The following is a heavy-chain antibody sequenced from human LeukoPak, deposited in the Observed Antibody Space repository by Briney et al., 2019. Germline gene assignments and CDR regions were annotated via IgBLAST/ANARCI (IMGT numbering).Heavy chain of an antibody. CDR1: GGSISSYY. CDR2: IYYSGST. D-gene: IGHD6-6*01. J-gene: IGHJ4*02. Sequence: SETLSLTCTVSGGSISSYYRSWIRQPPGKGLEWIGYIYYSGSTNYNPSLKSRVTISVDTSKNQFSLKLSSVTAADTAVYYCARVYPYSSSSVEKVLKVFDYWGQGTLVTVSS. CDR3: ARVYPYSSSSVEKVLKVFDY. V-gene: IGHV4-59*01.